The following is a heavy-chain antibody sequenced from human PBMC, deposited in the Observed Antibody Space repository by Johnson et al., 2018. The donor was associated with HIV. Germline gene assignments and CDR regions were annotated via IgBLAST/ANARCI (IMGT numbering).Heavy chain of an antibody. V-gene: IGHV3-20*04. D-gene: IGHD3-22*01. CDR1: GFSFDDYG. CDR2: INWNGGST. CDR3: AREYYDSSGYYYGGVSAFDI. Sequence: EVPLVESRGGVVRPGGSLRLSRAASGFSFDDYGMSWVRQAPGKGLEWVSGINWNGGSTGYADSVKGRFTISSDNSKNTLYLQMNSLRAEDTAVYYCAREYYDSSGYYYGGVSAFDIWGQGTMVTVSS. J-gene: IGHJ3*02.